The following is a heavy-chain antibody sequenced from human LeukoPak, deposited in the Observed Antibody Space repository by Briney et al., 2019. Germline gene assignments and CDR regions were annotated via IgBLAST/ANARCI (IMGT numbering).Heavy chain of an antibody. V-gene: IGHV3-23*01. CDR2: ISGSGGST. CDR1: GFTFSSYA. D-gene: IGHD6-19*01. J-gene: IGHJ4*02. CDR3: ARGPYSSGSSADY. Sequence: GGSLRLSCAASGFTFSSYAMSWVRQAPGKGLEWVSAISGSGGSTYYADSVKGRFTISRDNAKNSLYLQMNSLRAEDTAVYYCARGPYSSGSSADYWGQGTLVTVSS.